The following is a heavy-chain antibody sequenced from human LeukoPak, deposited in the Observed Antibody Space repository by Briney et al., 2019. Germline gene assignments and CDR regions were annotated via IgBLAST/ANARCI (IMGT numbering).Heavy chain of an antibody. CDR1: GFTFDDYA. V-gene: IGHV3-9*01. D-gene: IGHD5-18*01. CDR2: ISWNSGSI. CDR3: AKVQRGYSYGRYGVDV. J-gene: IGHJ6*02. Sequence: GRPLRLSCAASGFTFDDYAMHWVRQAPGKGLEWVSGISWNSGSIGYADSVKGRFTISRDNAKNSLYLQMNSLRAEDTALYYCAKVQRGYSYGRYGVDVWGQRTTVTVSS.